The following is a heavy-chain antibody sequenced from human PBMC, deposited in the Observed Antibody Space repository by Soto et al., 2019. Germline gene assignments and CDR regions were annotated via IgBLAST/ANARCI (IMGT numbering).Heavy chain of an antibody. CDR3: ANYRPQWLVYLDAFDI. J-gene: IGHJ3*02. Sequence: GGSLRLSCAASGFTFSSYAMSWVRQAPGKGLEWVSAISGSGGSTYYADSVKGRFTISRDNSKNTLYLQMNSLRAEDTAVYYCANYRPQWLVYLDAFDIWGQGTMVTVSS. D-gene: IGHD6-19*01. V-gene: IGHV3-23*01. CDR2: ISGSGGST. CDR1: GFTFSSYA.